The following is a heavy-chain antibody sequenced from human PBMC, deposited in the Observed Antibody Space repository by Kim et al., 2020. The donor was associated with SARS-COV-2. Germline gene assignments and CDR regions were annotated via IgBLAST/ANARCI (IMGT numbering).Heavy chain of an antibody. D-gene: IGHD3-10*01. Sequence: GGSLRLSCAASGFTFSSYAMSWVRQAPGKGLEWVSAISGSGGSTYYADSVKGRFTISRDNSKNTLYLQMNSLRAEDTAVYYCAKDSVVRVVIRGQIVVDMDVWGQGTTVTVSS. CDR2: ISGSGGST. V-gene: IGHV3-23*01. CDR1: GFTFSSYA. CDR3: AKDSVVRVVIRGQIVVDMDV. J-gene: IGHJ6*02.